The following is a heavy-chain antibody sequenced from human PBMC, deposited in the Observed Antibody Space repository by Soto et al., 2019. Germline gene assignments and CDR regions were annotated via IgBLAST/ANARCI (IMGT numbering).Heavy chain of an antibody. CDR2: ISNDGNSK. CDR3: XXXXXENSAMVEY. D-gene: IGHD5-18*01. Sequence: QVQLVESGGGVVQPGRSLRLSCAASGFTFSSYGMHXVXQAPGKGLEWEAVISNDGNSKYYADSVKGRFTISRDNXXXXXXXXXXXXXXXXXXXXXXXXXXXENSAMVEYWGQGTLVTVSS. V-gene: IGHV3-30*03. CDR1: GFTFSSYG. J-gene: IGHJ4*02.